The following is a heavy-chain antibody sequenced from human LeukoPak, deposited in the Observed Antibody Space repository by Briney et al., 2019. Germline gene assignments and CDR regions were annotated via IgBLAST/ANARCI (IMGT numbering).Heavy chain of an antibody. D-gene: IGHD1-26*01. Sequence: PGESLQISCQASGYSFTSYWIAWVRQLPGKGLEWMGVIYPDDFDTRYSPSFQGQVTISADKSISTAFLQWSSLKASDTAIYYCARHGKLSASRNWFDPWGQGTLVTVSS. CDR2: IYPDDFDT. V-gene: IGHV5-51*01. CDR3: ARHGKLSASRNWFDP. J-gene: IGHJ5*02. CDR1: GYSFTSYW.